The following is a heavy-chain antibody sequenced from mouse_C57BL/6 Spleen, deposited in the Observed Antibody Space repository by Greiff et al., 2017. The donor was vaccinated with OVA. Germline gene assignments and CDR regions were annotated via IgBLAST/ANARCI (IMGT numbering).Heavy chain of an antibody. V-gene: IGHV1-42*01. D-gene: IGHD1-1*01. CDR3: ARGGNYGSSYGSWFAY. Sequence: EVQLQQSGPELVKPGASVKISCKASGYSFTGYYMNWVKQSPEKSLEWIGEINPSTGGTTYNQKFKAKATLTVDKSSSTAYMQLKSLTSEDSAVYYCARGGNYGSSYGSWFAYWGQGTLVTVSA. CDR1: GYSFTGYY. CDR2: INPSTGGT. J-gene: IGHJ3*01.